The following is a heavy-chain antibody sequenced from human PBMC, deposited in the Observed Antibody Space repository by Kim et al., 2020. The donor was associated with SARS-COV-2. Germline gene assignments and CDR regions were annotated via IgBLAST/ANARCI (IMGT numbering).Heavy chain of an antibody. CDR2: IYYSGST. CDR1: GGSISSSSYY. D-gene: IGHD3-3*01. Sequence: SETLSLTCTASGGSISSSSYYWGWIRQPPGKGLEWIGSIYYSGSTYYNPSLKSRATISVDTSKNQFFLKLSSVTAADTAVYYCARHKGNTVFGVVIIDAFDIWGQGTMVTVSS. J-gene: IGHJ3*02. CDR3: ARHKGNTVFGVVIIDAFDI. V-gene: IGHV4-39*01.